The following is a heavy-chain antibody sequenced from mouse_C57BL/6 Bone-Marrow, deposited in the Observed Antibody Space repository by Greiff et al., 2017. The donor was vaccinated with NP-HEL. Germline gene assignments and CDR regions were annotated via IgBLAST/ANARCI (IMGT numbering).Heavy chain of an antibody. CDR3: ARYDYDEGGYAMDY. Sequence: VQLQQPGAELVKPGASVKMSCKASGYTFTSYWITWVKQRPGQGLEWIGDIYPGSGSTNDNEKFKSKATLTVDTSSSTAYMQLSSLTSEDSAVYYCARYDYDEGGYAMDYWGQGTSVTVSS. CDR1: GYTFTSYW. J-gene: IGHJ4*01. CDR2: IYPGSGST. D-gene: IGHD2-4*01. V-gene: IGHV1-55*01.